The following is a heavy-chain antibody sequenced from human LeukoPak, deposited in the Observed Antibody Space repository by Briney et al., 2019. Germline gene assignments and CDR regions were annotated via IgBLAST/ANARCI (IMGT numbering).Heavy chain of an antibody. CDR3: ARARRYNDAFDI. Sequence: SETLSLTCAVYGGSFSGYYWSWIRQPPGKGLEWIGEINHSGSTNYNPTLKSRVTMSVDTSKNQFSLKLSAVAAADTAVYYCARARRYNDAFDIWGQGTMVTVSS. V-gene: IGHV4-34*01. J-gene: IGHJ3*02. CDR2: INHSGST. CDR1: GGSFSGYY. D-gene: IGHD2-2*02.